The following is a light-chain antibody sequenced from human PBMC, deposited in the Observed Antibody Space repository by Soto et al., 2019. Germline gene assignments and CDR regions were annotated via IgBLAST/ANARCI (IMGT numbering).Light chain of an antibody. CDR2: GAS. V-gene: IGKV3-20*01. CDR3: QQYGTSPRYT. J-gene: IGKJ2*01. Sequence: EIVLTQSPATLSLSPGERATLSCRASQSVSSIFLAWYQQKPGQGPRLLIYGASSRATGIPDRFSGSGSGTDFTLTVSRLEAEDCAVYYCQQYGTSPRYTFGQGTKLEIK. CDR1: QSVSSIF.